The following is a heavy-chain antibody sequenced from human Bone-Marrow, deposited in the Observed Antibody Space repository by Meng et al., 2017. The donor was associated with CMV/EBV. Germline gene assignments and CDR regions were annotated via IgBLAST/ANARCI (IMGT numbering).Heavy chain of an antibody. D-gene: IGHD6-6*01. Sequence: ASVKVSCKASGGTFSSYAISWVRQAPGQGLEWMGWISPYNGNTNHAQKLQGRVTMTTDTSTSTAYMELRSLRSDDTAVYYCARKRSEARLDYWGQGTLVTVSS. CDR3: ARKRSEARLDY. J-gene: IGHJ4*02. V-gene: IGHV1-18*01. CDR1: GGTFSSYA. CDR2: ISPYNGNT.